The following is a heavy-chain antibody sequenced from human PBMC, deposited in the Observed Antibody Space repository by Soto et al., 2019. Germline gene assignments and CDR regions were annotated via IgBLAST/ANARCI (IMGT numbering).Heavy chain of an antibody. CDR3: VRRRTAFDY. Sequence: QITLKESGPTLVKPTQTLTLTCTFSGFSLTTSGVGVGWIRQPPGKTLDWLALIYWDGDERYSPSLQSRLTITKDTSKSQVVLTMTNMDPVDTATYYCVRRRTAFDYWGQGTLVTVSS. J-gene: IGHJ4*02. V-gene: IGHV2-5*02. CDR2: IYWDGDE. CDR1: GFSLTTSGVG.